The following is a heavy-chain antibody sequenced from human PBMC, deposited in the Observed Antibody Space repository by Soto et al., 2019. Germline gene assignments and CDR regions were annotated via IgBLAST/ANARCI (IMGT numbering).Heavy chain of an antibody. D-gene: IGHD6-6*01. CDR2: IYYSGST. J-gene: IGHJ6*02. CDR3: AREGSSSDNYYCSGMDV. V-gene: IGHV4-31*03. Sequence: QVQLQESGPGLVKPSQTLSLTCTVSGGSISSGGYYWSWIRQHPGKGLEWIGYIYYSGSTYYNPSLQGRVTISVDTSKNQFALKLSSVTAADTAVYYCAREGSSSDNYYCSGMDVWGQGTTVTVSS. CDR1: GGSISSGGYY.